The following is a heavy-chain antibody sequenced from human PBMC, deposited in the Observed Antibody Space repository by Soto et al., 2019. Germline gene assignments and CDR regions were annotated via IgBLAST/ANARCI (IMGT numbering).Heavy chain of an antibody. CDR3: ARDPETDGYYFDY. CDR1: GFTFSSYA. V-gene: IGHV3-30-3*01. CDR2: ISYDGSNK. J-gene: IGHJ4*02. Sequence: QVQLVESGGGVVQPGRSLRLSCAASGFTFSSYAMHWVRQAPGKGLEWVAVISYDGSNKYYADSVKGRFTISRDNSKNTRYLQMNSLRAEDTAVYYCARDPETDGYYFDYWGQGTLVTVSS.